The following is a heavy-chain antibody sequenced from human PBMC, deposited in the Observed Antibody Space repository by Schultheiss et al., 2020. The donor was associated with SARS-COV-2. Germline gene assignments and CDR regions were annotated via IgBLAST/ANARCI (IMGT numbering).Heavy chain of an antibody. J-gene: IGHJ4*02. Sequence: ASVKVSCKASGYTFTGYYMHWVRQAPGQGLEWMGWINPNSGGTNYAQKFQGRVTITADESTSTAYMELSSLRSEDTAVYYCARQGWSPFDYWGQGTLVTVSS. V-gene: IGHV1-2*02. CDR1: GYTFTGYY. D-gene: IGHD2-15*01. CDR2: INPNSGGT. CDR3: ARQGWSPFDY.